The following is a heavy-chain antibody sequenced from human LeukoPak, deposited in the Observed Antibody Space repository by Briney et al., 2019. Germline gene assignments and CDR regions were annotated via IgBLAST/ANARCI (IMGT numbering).Heavy chain of an antibody. J-gene: IGHJ6*04. Sequence: AASVKVSCKASGGTFSRYAISCVRQAPGQGLEWMGGIIPIFGTANYAQKFQGRVTITADESTSTAYMELSSLRSEDTAVYYCARARYDYVWGSYRYTEYYYYYGMDVWGKGTTVTVSS. CDR1: GGTFSRYA. CDR2: IIPIFGTA. D-gene: IGHD3-16*02. CDR3: ARARYDYVWGSYRYTEYYYYYGMDV. V-gene: IGHV1-69*13.